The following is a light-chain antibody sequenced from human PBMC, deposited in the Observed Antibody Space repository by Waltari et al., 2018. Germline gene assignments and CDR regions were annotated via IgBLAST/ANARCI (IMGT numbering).Light chain of an antibody. J-gene: IGLJ3*02. CDR2: VNSDGRH. Sequence: QLVLTQSPSASAHLGASVKLTCTLSSGHSSNVIAWLQQQPEKGPRNLMRVNSDGRHSRGDEIPDRFSGSSAGAERYLTISSLQSEDEADYYCQTGGHGTWVFGGGTKLTVL. CDR3: QTGGHGTWV. CDR1: SGHSSNV. V-gene: IGLV4-69*01.